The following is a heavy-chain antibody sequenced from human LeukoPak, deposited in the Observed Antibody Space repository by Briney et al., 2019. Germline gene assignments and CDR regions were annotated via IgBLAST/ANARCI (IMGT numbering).Heavy chain of an antibody. CDR3: AKIGFTSDY. CDR2: ISGSGGST. J-gene: IGHJ4*02. Sequence: GGSLRLSCAASGFNLNSYMLNWVRQAPGKGLEWVSAISGSGGSTYYADSVKGRFTISRDNSKNTLYLQMNSLRAEDTAVYYCAKIGFTSDYWGQGTLVTVSS. CDR1: GFNLNSYM. V-gene: IGHV3-23*01. D-gene: IGHD3-10*01.